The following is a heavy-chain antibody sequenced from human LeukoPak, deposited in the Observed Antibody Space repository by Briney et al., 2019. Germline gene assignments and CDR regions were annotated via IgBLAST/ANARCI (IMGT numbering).Heavy chain of an antibody. CDR3: AAAPNPHYFDY. Sequence: PSETLSLTCTVSGDSVCSGSYYWSWIRLPPGKGLEWIGYIYYNGGTNYNPSLKSRVTMSVDTSKNQFSLKVTSVTAADTAVYYCAAAPNPHYFDYWGQGTLVTVSS. D-gene: IGHD6-13*01. CDR1: GDSVCSGSYY. V-gene: IGHV4-61*01. J-gene: IGHJ4*02. CDR2: IYYNGGT.